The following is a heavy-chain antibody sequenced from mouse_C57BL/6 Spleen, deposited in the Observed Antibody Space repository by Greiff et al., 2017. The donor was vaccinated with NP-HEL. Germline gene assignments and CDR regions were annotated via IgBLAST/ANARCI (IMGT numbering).Heavy chain of an antibody. CDR1: CYSIPRGYY. D-gene: IGHD1-1*01. V-gene: IGHV3-6*01. CDR2: ISYDGSN. J-gene: IGHJ3*01. CDR3: ARDYYGSSYQAWFAY. Sequence: EVKLVESGPGLVKPSQSLSLTSSVTCYSIPRGYYWNWIRQSPGNKLEWMGYISYDGSNNSNPSLTNRISITRDTSKNQFFLKLNSVTTEDTATYYCARDYYGSSYQAWFAYWGQGTLVTVSA.